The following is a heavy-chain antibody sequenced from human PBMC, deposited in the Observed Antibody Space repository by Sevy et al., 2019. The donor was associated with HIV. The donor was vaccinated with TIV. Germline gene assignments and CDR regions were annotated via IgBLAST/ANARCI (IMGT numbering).Heavy chain of an antibody. CDR1: GFTFSSYG. CDR2: ISYDGSNK. V-gene: IGHV3-30*18. CDR3: AKDARYSNSESDYYYYGMDV. Sequence: GGSLRLSCAASGFTFSSYGMHWVRQAPGKGLEWVAVISYDGSNKYYADSVKGRFTISRDNSKNTLYLQMNSLRAEDTAVYYCAKDARYSNSESDYYYYGMDVWGQGTTVTVSS. J-gene: IGHJ6*02. D-gene: IGHD4-4*01.